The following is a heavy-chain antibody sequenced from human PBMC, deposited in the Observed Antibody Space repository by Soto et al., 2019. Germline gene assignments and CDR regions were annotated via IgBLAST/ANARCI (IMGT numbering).Heavy chain of an antibody. CDR1: GGTFSSYA. V-gene: IGHV1-69*13. D-gene: IGHD6-19*01. J-gene: IGHJ4*02. CDR2: IIPIFGTA. CDR3: ALAVAGKVDY. Sequence: GASVKVSCKASGGTFSSYAISCVRQAPGQGLEWMGGIIPIFGTANYAQKFQGRVTITADESTSTAYMELSSLRSEDTAVYYCALAVAGKVDYWGQGTLVTVSS.